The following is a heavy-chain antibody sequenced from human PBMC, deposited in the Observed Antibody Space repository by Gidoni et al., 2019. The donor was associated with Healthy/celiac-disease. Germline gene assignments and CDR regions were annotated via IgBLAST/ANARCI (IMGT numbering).Heavy chain of an antibody. V-gene: IGHV3-30-3*01. Sequence: QVQLVESGGGVVQPGRSLRLSCAAAGFTFGSYAMHWVRQAPGKGLEWVAVISYDGSNKYYADSVKGRFTISRDNSKNTLYLQMNSLRAEDTAVYYCARAPPFYSSSSYFDYWGQGTLVTVSS. CDR1: GFTFGSYA. CDR2: ISYDGSNK. D-gene: IGHD6-6*01. CDR3: ARAPPFYSSSSYFDY. J-gene: IGHJ4*02.